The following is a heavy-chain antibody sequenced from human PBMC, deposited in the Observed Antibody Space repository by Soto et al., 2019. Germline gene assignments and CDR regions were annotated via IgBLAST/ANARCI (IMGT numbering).Heavy chain of an antibody. J-gene: IGHJ4*02. Sequence: GGSLRLSCAVSGFTVSNNYMSWVRQAPGKGLEGVSVIYSGGYTAYGDSVKGRFTISRDNAKNSVDLQISSLRAEDTAVYYCARDSSTGYYLSDFDYWGQGTLVTVSS. CDR1: GFTVSNNY. V-gene: IGHV3-53*01. CDR2: IYSGGYT. CDR3: ARDSSTGYYLSDFDY. D-gene: IGHD3-9*01.